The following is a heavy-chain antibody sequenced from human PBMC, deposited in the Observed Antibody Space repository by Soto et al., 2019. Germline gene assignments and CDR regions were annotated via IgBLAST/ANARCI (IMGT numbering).Heavy chain of an antibody. D-gene: IGHD2-8*02. V-gene: IGHV2-26*01. CDR3: ARIIKSIRFDVVFWSQGWFDP. CDR2: IFSNDEK. CDR1: GFSLSNARMG. J-gene: IGHJ5*02. Sequence: QVTLKESGPVLVKPTETLTLTCTVSGFSLSNARMGVSWIRQPPGKALEWLAHIFSNDEKSYSTSLKSRLTISKDTSKSQVVLTMTNMDPVDTATYYCARIIKSIRFDVVFWSQGWFDPWGQGTLVTVSS.